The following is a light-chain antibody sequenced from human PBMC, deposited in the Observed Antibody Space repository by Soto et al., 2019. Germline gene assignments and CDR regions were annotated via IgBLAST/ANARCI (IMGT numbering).Light chain of an antibody. CDR3: SSYTSSSTLYV. CDR1: ISDVCGFND. Sequence: QSVLPQPASVSGSHGQSITISCPATISDVCGFNDVSWYQQHPGKAPKLIIYEVSNRPSGVSNRFSGSKSGNTASLTISGLQAEDEADYYCSSYTSSSTLYVFGTGTK. J-gene: IGLJ1*01. CDR2: EVS. V-gene: IGLV2-14*01.